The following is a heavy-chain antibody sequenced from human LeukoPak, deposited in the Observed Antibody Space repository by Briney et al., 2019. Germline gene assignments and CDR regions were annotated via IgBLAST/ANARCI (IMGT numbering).Heavy chain of an antibody. CDR1: GGSFSGYY. CDR2: INHSGST. CDR3: ARASIAALRWFDP. Sequence: PSETLSPTCAVYGGSFSGYYWSWIRQPPGEGLEWIGEINHSGSTNYNPSLKSRVTISVDTSKNQFSLKLSSVTAADTAVYYCARASIAALRWFDPWGQGTLVTVSS. J-gene: IGHJ5*02. V-gene: IGHV4-34*01. D-gene: IGHD6-6*01.